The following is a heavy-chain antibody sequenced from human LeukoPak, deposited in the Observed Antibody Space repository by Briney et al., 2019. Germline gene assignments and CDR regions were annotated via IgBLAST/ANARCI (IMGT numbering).Heavy chain of an antibody. D-gene: IGHD4-23*01. CDR2: IYYSGSP. J-gene: IGHJ4*02. CDR1: GSSITSSGYY. CDR3: ARGTYGGNSLYFDY. V-gene: IGHV4-39*07. Sequence: PSETLSLTCIVSGSSITSSGYYWVWIRQPPGKGLEWIGSIYYSGSPYYNPSLRSRVTISVDTSKNQFSLMLTSVTAADAALYYCARGTYGGNSLYFDYWGQGTLVTVSS.